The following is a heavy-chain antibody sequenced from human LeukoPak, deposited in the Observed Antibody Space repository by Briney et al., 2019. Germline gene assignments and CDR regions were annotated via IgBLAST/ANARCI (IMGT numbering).Heavy chain of an antibody. V-gene: IGHV3-48*04. CDR3: ARDTNNGSGTYYNVFEN. Sequence: GGSLRLSCAASGFTFSSYSMNWVRQAPGKGLEWVSYISSTSRIIYYADSVKGRLTISRDNAKNSLYLQMNSLRAEDTAVYYCARDTNNGSGTYYNVFENWGQGTLVTVSS. D-gene: IGHD3-10*01. J-gene: IGHJ4*02. CDR1: GFTFSSYS. CDR2: ISSTSRII.